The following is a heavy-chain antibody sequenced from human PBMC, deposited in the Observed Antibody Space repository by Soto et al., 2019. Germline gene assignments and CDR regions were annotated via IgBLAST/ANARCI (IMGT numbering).Heavy chain of an antibody. CDR3: ANSGYDSPYYFDY. J-gene: IGHJ4*02. Sequence: SETLSLTSTFSGGSISSGGYYWSWIRQHPGKGLEWIGYIYYSGSTYYNPSLKSRVTISVDTSKNQFSLKLSSVTAADTAVYYCANSGYDSPYYFDYWGQGTLVTVSS. D-gene: IGHD5-12*01. CDR2: IYYSGST. CDR1: GGSISSGGYY. V-gene: IGHV4-31*03.